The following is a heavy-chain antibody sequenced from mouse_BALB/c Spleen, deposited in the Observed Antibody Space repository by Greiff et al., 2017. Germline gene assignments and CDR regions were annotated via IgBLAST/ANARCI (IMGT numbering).Heavy chain of an antibody. CDR1: GFTFSSYA. CDR2: ISSGGSYT. D-gene: IGHD2-1*01. J-gene: IGHJ3*01. CDR3: ARDPTGNYEFAY. Sequence: EVKLVESGGGLVKPGGSLKLSCAASGFTFSSYAMSWVRQSPEKRLEWVAEISSGGSYTYYPDTVTGRFTISRDNAKNTLYLEMSSLRSEDTAMYYCARDPTGNYEFAYWGQGTLVTVSA. V-gene: IGHV5-9-4*01.